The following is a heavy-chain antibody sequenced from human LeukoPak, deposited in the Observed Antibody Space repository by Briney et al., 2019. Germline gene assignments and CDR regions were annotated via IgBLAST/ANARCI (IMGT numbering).Heavy chain of an antibody. V-gene: IGHV1-18*01. CDR3: ARAPKWQGYYYYMDV. J-gene: IGHJ6*03. D-gene: IGHD5-12*01. CDR1: GYTFTSYG. Sequence: ASVKVSCKASGYTFTSYGISWVRQAPGQGLEWMGWISAYNGNTNYAQKLQGRVTMTTDTSTSTAYMELRSLRSDDTAVYYCARAPKWQGYYYYMDVWGKGTTVTVSS. CDR2: ISAYNGNT.